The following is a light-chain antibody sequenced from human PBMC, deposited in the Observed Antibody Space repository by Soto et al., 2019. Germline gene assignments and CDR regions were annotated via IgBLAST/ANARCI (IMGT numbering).Light chain of an antibody. CDR3: SAWDDSLNDFV. CDR2: RND. V-gene: IGLV1-47*01. J-gene: IGLJ1*01. Sequence: QSVLTQPPSASGTPGQTVTLSCSGSSSNIGRDFVYWYQQLPGTAPKLLMYRNDQRPSGVSDRFSGSKSGTSASLAISGLRSEDEADYFCSAWDDSLNDFVFGTGTKVTV. CDR1: SSNIGRDF.